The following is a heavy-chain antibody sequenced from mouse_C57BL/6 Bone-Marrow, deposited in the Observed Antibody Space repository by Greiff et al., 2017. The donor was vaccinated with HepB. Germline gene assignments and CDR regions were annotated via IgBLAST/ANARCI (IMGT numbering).Heavy chain of an antibody. J-gene: IGHJ2*01. D-gene: IGHD3-3*01. CDR2: INPSSGYT. Sequence: QVQLKQSGAELAKPGASVKLSCKASGYTFTSYWMHWVKQRPGQGLEWIGYINPSSGYTKYNQKFKDKATLTADKSSSTAYMQLSSLTYEDSAGYYGAPRQRGFDDWGQGTTLTVVS. V-gene: IGHV1-7*01. CDR1: GYTFTSYW. CDR3: APRQRGFDD.